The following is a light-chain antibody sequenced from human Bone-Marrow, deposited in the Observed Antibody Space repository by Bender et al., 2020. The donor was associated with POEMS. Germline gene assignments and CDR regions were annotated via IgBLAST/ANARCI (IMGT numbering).Light chain of an antibody. CDR2: NNN. CDR3: QSYDSSLSGST. Sequence: QSVLTQPPSASGTPGQRVTISCSGGSSNIGAHAVNWYQHLPGTAPKLLIYNNNNRPSGVPDRFSASKSGTSASLAITDLQAEDEADYYGQSYDSSLSGSTFGGGTKLTVL. CDR1: SSNIGAHA. V-gene: IGLV1-40*01. J-gene: IGLJ2*01.